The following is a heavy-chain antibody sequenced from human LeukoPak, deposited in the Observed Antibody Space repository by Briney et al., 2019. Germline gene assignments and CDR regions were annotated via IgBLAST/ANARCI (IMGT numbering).Heavy chain of an antibody. Sequence: SETLSLTCTVSGVSISSGGYYWSWIRQHPGKGLEWIGYIYYSGSTYYNPSLKSRVTISVDTSKNQFSLKLSSVTAADTAVYYCAVRDGYNSDAFDIWGQGTMVTVSS. CDR3: AVRDGYNSDAFDI. D-gene: IGHD5-24*01. CDR2: IYYSGST. J-gene: IGHJ3*02. CDR1: GVSISSGGYY. V-gene: IGHV4-31*03.